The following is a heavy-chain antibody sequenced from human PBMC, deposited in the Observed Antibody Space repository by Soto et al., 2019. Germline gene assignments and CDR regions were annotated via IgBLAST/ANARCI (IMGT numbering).Heavy chain of an antibody. D-gene: IGHD2-2*01. CDR1: GITFSSYA. CDR2: ISGSGGST. CDR3: AKTSHQLAYYYGMDV. Sequence: GGSLRLSCAASGITFSSYAMSWVRQAPGKGLEWVSAISGSGGSTYYADSVKGRFTISRDNSKNTLYLQMNSLRAEDTAVYFCAKTSHQLAYYYGMDVWGQGTTVTVSS. J-gene: IGHJ6*02. V-gene: IGHV3-23*01.